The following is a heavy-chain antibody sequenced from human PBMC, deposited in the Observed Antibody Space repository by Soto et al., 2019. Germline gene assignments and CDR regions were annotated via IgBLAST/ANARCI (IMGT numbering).Heavy chain of an antibody. CDR1: GFTFNTQA. CDR2: ISYDGSKI. V-gene: IGHV3-30-3*01. CDR3: ASDLRKFYYFDS. J-gene: IGHJ4*02. D-gene: IGHD4-17*01. Sequence: GGSLRLSCAASGFTFNTQAMHWVRQAPGKGLEWVAVISYDGSKIYYADSVKGRFTISRDNSKNTLYLQMNSLRAEDTAVYYCASDLRKFYYFDSWGQGLMVTVSS.